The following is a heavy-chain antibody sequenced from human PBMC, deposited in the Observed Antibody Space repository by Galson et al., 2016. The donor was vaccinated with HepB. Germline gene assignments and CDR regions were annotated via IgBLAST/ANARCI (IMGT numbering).Heavy chain of an antibody. Sequence: SLRLSCAASGFTFNTYIMTWVRQVPGKGLEWVSSISGKSTDIHYADSVKGRFTISRDNTMNSLYLQMNSLRADDTAVYYCARCVSSWPYYYNYMDVWGKGTTVTVSS. CDR3: ARCVSSWPYYYNYMDV. D-gene: IGHD6-13*01. CDR2: ISGKSTDI. V-gene: IGHV3-21*01. J-gene: IGHJ6*03. CDR1: GFTFNTYI.